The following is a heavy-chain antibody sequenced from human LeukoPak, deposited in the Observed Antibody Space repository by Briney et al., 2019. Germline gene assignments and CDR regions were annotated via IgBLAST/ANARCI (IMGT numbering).Heavy chain of an antibody. Sequence: SETLSLTCTVSGGSISSYYWSWIRQPPGKGLEWIGYIYYSGSTNYNPSLKSRVTISVDTSKNQFSLKLSSVTAADTAVYYCARDHLAVAGTLGWFDPWGQGTLVTVSS. CDR1: GGSISSYY. CDR2: IYYSGST. J-gene: IGHJ5*02. V-gene: IGHV4-59*01. CDR3: ARDHLAVAGTLGWFDP. D-gene: IGHD6-19*01.